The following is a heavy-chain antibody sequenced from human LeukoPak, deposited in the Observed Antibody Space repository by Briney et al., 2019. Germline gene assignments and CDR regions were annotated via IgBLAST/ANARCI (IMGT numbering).Heavy chain of an antibody. D-gene: IGHD4-23*01. CDR3: ARGSSEGNSLWVY. CDR2: IIPILGIA. CDR1: GGTFSSYA. J-gene: IGHJ4*02. Sequence: GSSVKVSCKASGGTFSSYAISWVRQAPGQGLEWMGRIIPILGIADYAQKFQGRVTITADKSTSTAYMELSSLRSEDTAVYYCARGSSEGNSLWVYWGQGTLVTVSS. V-gene: IGHV1-69*04.